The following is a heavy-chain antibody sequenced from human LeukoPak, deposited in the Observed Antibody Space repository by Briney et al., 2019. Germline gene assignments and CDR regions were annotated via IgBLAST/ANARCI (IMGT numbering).Heavy chain of an antibody. CDR3: ARVGAQYCSSTSCYRGYMDV. D-gene: IGHD2-2*02. CDR2: IYYSGST. V-gene: IGHV4-61*05. Sequence: PSETLSLTCTVSGGSISSSIYYWTWIRQPPGKGLEWIGYIYYSGSTNYNPSLKSRVTISVDRSKNQFSLKLSSVTAADTAVYYCARVGAQYCSSTSCYRGYMDVWGKGTTVTVSS. CDR1: GGSISSSIYY. J-gene: IGHJ6*03.